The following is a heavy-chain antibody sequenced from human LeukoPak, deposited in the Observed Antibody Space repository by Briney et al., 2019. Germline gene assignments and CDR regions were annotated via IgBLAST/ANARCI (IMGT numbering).Heavy chain of an antibody. D-gene: IGHD2-15*01. CDR3: AKSPPRCSGGSCYGY. CDR1: GFTFSTYA. CDR2: ISYDARNK. Sequence: GGSLRLSCAASGFTFSTYAIHWVRQAPGKGLEWVTVISYDARNKYYADSVKGRFTISRDNSKNTLYLQMSSLRADDTALYYCAKSPPRCSGGSCYGYWGQGTLVTVSS. J-gene: IGHJ4*02. V-gene: IGHV3-30-3*02.